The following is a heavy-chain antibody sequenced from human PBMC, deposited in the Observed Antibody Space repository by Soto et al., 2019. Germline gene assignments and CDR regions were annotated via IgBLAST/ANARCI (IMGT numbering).Heavy chain of an antibody. J-gene: IGHJ4*02. CDR3: ARCFYTATTRIDDI. Sequence: ASVKVSCKASGYTFTAYYLHWVRQAPGQGLEWMGWINPNSATTKYVGKFQGRVTMTRDTSISTAYMELTDLRSDDTAVYYCARCFYTATTRIDDIWGQGTLGTVSS. CDR1: GYTFTAYY. CDR2: INPNSATT. V-gene: IGHV1-2*02. D-gene: IGHD4-17*01.